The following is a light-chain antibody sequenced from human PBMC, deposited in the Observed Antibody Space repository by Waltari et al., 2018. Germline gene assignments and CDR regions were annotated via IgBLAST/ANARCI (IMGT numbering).Light chain of an antibody. Sequence: DIVMTQSPDSLAVSLGERATINCKSSQTILYSSDNNNYLAWYQQQPGQPPKLLIYWASTRESGVPDRFSGSGSGTDFTLTITTLQAEDVAVYYCQQFYTTPWTFGQGTKVEIK. CDR1: QTILYSSDNNNY. CDR3: QQFYTTPWT. J-gene: IGKJ1*01. CDR2: WAS. V-gene: IGKV4-1*01.